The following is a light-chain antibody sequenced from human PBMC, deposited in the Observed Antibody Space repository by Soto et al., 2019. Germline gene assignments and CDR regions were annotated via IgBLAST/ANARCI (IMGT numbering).Light chain of an antibody. Sequence: DILMTQSPSTLSASVGERVTITCRASQSISSWLAWYQQKPGKAPRLLIYKASSLQSGIPSRFSGSGSGTEFTLTISSLQPDDFATYYCQQYDTYWTFGQGTKVDIK. J-gene: IGKJ1*01. CDR3: QQYDTYWT. V-gene: IGKV1-5*03. CDR1: QSISSW. CDR2: KAS.